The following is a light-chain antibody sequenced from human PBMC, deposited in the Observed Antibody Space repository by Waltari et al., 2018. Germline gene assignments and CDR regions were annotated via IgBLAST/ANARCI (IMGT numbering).Light chain of an antibody. CDR1: QNVSSD. CDR2: VGS. CDR3: RHAVRLPLT. V-gene: IGKV3D-20*02. Sequence: RPSQNVSSDLAWYQQKPGQSPRLLIFVGSNRATGVPDRFSGSGSETDFRLNISRVEADDFAVYYCRHAVRLPLTFGRGTKVDIK. J-gene: IGKJ1*01.